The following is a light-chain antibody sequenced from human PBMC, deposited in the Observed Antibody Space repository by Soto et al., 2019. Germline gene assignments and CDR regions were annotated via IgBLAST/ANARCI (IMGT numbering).Light chain of an antibody. Sequence: ETVLTQSPGTLSLSPVERATLSCRASQSVTSNYLAWYQLKPGQAPRLLVYAATNRATGIPDIFRGSGSATDFTLTISNLEPEDFAVYYCQQYGSSPRTFGQGTKLEIK. CDR3: QQYGSSPRT. V-gene: IGKV3-20*01. CDR2: AAT. CDR1: QSVTSNY. J-gene: IGKJ2*02.